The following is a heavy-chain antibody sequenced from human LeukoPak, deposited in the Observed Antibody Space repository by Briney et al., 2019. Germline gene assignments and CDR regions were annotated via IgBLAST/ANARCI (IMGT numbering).Heavy chain of an antibody. CDR3: ARATPVLRYFDWLLSSFQFDP. CDR2: IRSGGTT. Sequence: GGSLRLSCAASGFTVSSNYMSWVRQPPGKGLEWVSLIRSGGTTYYADSVKGRFTISRDNSENTVFLQMNSLRAEDTAVYYCARATPVLRYFDWLLSSFQFDPWGQGTLVTVSS. CDR1: GFTVSSNY. V-gene: IGHV3-53*01. J-gene: IGHJ5*02. D-gene: IGHD3-9*01.